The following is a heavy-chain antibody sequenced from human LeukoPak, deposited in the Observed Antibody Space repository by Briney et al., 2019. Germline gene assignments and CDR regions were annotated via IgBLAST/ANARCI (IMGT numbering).Heavy chain of an antibody. CDR3: TRGDVTHFDY. J-gene: IGHJ4*02. CDR2: IRSKVYSYAT. Sequence: GGSLRLSCAASGFTFSASAVHWVRQASGKGLEWVGRIRSKVYSYATMYGASVKGRFTISRDDSKETAYLQMNSLKTEDTAVYYCTRGDVTHFDYWGQGTLVTVSS. V-gene: IGHV3-73*01. D-gene: IGHD3-10*01. CDR1: GFTFSASA.